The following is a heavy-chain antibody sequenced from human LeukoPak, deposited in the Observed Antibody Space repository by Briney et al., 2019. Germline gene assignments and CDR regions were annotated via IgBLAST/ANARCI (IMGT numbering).Heavy chain of an antibody. V-gene: IGHV4-59*01. D-gene: IGHD2-15*01. CDR2: IYYSGTT. CDR1: GGSISSYY. CDR3: ARDPGYCSGGSCGNFDY. J-gene: IGHJ4*02. Sequence: SETLSLTCTVSGGSISSYYWSWIRQPPGKGLEWIGYIYYSGTTNYNASLKSRVTISMDTSKNQFSLNLTSVTAADTAVYYCARDPGYCSGGSCGNFDYWGQGTLVTVSS.